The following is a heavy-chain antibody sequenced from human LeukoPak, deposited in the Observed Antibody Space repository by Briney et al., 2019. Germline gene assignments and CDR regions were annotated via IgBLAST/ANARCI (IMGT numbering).Heavy chain of an antibody. CDR1: GYTFTSYD. CDR3: ARGGNFWYSSSWYDVVGDY. J-gene: IGHJ4*02. CDR2: MNPNSGNA. V-gene: IGHV1-8*01. Sequence: ASVKVSCKASGYTFTSYDINWVRPATGQGLEWMGWMNPNSGNAGYAQKFQGRVTMTRNTSISTAYMELSSLRSEDTAVYYCARGGNFWYSSSWYDVVGDYWGQGTLVTVSS. D-gene: IGHD6-13*01.